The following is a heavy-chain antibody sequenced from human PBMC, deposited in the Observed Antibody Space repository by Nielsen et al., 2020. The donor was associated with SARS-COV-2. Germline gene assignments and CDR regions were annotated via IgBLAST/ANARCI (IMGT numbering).Heavy chain of an antibody. CDR3: ASSGWLDY. Sequence: GGSLRLSCAASGFTFRDHYMTWIRQTPGKGLEWISYITNTGAEYYADSVKGRFTISRDNAQSSLYLLMNNLRAEDTAVYYCASSGWLDYWGQGTRVTVSS. D-gene: IGHD6-19*01. V-gene: IGHV3-11*04. CDR1: GFTFRDHY. CDR2: ITNTGAE. J-gene: IGHJ4*02.